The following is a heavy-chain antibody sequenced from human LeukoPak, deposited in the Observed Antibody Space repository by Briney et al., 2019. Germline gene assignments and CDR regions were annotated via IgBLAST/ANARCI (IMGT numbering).Heavy chain of an antibody. CDR1: GGSISSYY. V-gene: IGHV4-59*12. D-gene: IGHD2-21*01. J-gene: IGHJ4*02. CDR2: IYHSGST. CDR3: ARADYSSPYFDY. Sequence: SETLSLTCTVSGGSISSYYWSWIRQPPGKGLEWIGYIYHSGSTYYNPSLKSRVTISVDRSKNQFSLKLSSVTAADTAVYYCARADYSSPYFDYWGQGTLVTVSS.